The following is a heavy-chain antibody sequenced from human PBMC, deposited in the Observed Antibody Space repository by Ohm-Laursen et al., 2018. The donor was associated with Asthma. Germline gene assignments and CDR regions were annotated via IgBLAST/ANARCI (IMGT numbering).Heavy chain of an antibody. D-gene: IGHD3-10*01. V-gene: IGHV1-18*04. CDR1: GYTFTSYG. CDR2: ISAYNGNT. CDR3: ARGSYYGSGSYYNVDYYYGMDV. Sequence: ATVKISCKASGYTFTSYGISWVRQAPGQGLEWMGWISAYNGNTNYAQKFQGRVTMTRNTSISTAYMELSSLRSEDTAVYYCARGSYYGSGSYYNVDYYYGMDVWGQGTTVTVSS. J-gene: IGHJ6*02.